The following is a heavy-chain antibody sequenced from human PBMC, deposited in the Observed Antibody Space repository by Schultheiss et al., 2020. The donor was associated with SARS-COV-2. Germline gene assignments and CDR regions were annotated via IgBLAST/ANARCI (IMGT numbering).Heavy chain of an antibody. CDR3: ARLDIVVVPAAINDAFDI. D-gene: IGHD2-2*03. J-gene: IGHJ3*02. CDR1: GGSISSYY. Sequence: SETLSLTCTVSGGSISSYYWSWIRQPPGKGLEWIGEINHSGSTNYNPSLKSRVTISVDTSKNQFSLKLSSVTAADTAVYYCARLDIVVVPAAINDAFDIWGQGTMVTVSS. V-gene: IGHV4-34*01. CDR2: INHSGST.